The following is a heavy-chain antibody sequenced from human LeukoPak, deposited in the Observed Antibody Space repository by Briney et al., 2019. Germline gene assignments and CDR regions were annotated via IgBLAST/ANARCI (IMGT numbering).Heavy chain of an antibody. V-gene: IGHV1-2*02. CDR1: GYTFTDYY. Sequence: ASVKVSCKASGYTFTDYYIHWIRQAPGQGPEWMGWINPKNGGTNYAPNFKGRVTMTRDTSITTVFMEATSLRPDDTAVYYCARYRYSGSSRSPFGTWGQGTMVTVSS. CDR3: ARYRYSGSSRSPFGT. CDR2: INPKNGGT. D-gene: IGHD1-26*01. J-gene: IGHJ3*01.